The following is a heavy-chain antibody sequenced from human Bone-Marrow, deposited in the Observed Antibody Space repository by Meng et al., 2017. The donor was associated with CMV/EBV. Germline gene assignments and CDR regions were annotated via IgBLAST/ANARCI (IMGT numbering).Heavy chain of an antibody. Sequence: GGSLRLACAASGFTFSSYAMHWVRQAPGKGLEWVAVISYDGSNTYHADSVKGRFTISRDNSKNTLYLQMNSLRAEDTAVYYRARARIAADGAEVDYWGQGTLVTVSS. J-gene: IGHJ4*02. CDR3: ARARIAADGAEVDY. CDR2: ISYDGSNT. CDR1: GFTFSSYA. V-gene: IGHV3-30-3*01. D-gene: IGHD6-13*01.